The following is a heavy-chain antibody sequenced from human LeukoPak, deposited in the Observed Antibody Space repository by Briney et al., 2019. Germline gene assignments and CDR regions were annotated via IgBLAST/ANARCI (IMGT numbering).Heavy chain of an antibody. CDR1: GFTFSDYY. Sequence: GGSLRLSCAASGFTFSDYYMSWIRQAPGKGLEWVSAISGSGGSTYYADSVKGRFTISRDNSKNTLYLQMNSLRAEDTAVYYCAKANTMIVTLAAFDIWGQGTMVTVSS. CDR2: ISGSGGST. D-gene: IGHD3-22*01. J-gene: IGHJ3*02. V-gene: IGHV3-23*01. CDR3: AKANTMIVTLAAFDI.